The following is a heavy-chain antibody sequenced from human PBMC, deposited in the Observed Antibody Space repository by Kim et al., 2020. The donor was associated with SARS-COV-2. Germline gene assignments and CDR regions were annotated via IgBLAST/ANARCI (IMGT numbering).Heavy chain of an antibody. J-gene: IGHJ6*02. D-gene: IGHD2-2*01. Sequence: VKGRFTISRDNSKNTLYLQMNSRRAEDTAVYYGARGPSIPTWYYYYGMDVWGQGTTVTVSS. CDR3: ARGPSIPTWYYYYGMDV. V-gene: IGHV3-30*01.